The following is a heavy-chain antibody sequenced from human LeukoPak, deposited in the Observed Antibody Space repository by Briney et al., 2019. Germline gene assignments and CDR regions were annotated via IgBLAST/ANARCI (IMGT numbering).Heavy chain of an antibody. CDR1: GYTLTELS. J-gene: IGHJ4*02. CDR3: ATAGKAMAHFDY. Sequence: AASVKVSCKVSGYTLTELSMHWVRQAPGKGLERMGGFDPEDGETIYAQKFQGRVTMTEDTSTDTAYMELSSLRSEDTAVYYCATAGKAMAHFDYWGQGTLVTVSS. D-gene: IGHD5-18*01. V-gene: IGHV1-24*01. CDR2: FDPEDGET.